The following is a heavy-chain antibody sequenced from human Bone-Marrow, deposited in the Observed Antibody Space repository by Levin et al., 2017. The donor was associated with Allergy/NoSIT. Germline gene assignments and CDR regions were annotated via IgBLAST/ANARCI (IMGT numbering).Heavy chain of an antibody. J-gene: IGHJ4*02. CDR2: ISYDGSNK. CDR3: ARRATRKLDY. Sequence: GESLKISCAASGFTFSSYAMHWVRQAPGKGLEWVAVISYDGSNKYYADSVKGRFTISRDNSKNTLYLQMNSLRAEDTAVYYCARRATRKLDYWGQGTLVTVSS. V-gene: IGHV3-30-3*01. CDR1: GFTFSSYA. D-gene: IGHD1-14*01.